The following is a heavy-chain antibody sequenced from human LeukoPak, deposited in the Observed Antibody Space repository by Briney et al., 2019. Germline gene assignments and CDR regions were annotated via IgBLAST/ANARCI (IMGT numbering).Heavy chain of an antibody. CDR3: ASEDGY. J-gene: IGHJ4*02. CDR2: INHSGST. CDR1: GGSFSGYY. D-gene: IGHD2-15*01. V-gene: IGHV4-34*01. Sequence: PSETLSLTCAVYGGSFSGYYWSWIRQPPGKGLEWIGEINHSGSTNYNPSLKSRVTISVDTSKNQFSLKLSSVTAADTAVYYCASEDGYWGQGTLVTVSS.